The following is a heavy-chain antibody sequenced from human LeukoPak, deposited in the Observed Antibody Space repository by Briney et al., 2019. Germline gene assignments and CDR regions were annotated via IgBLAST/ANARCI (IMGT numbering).Heavy chain of an antibody. CDR2: IIPIFGTA. Sequence: ASVKVSCKASGGTFSSYAISWVRQAPGQGLEWMGGIIPIFGTANYAQKFQGRVTITADESTSTAYMELSSLRSEDTAVYYCAREVRRHGYPPTVTRFDYWGQGILVTVSS. V-gene: IGHV1-69*13. CDR1: GGTFSSYA. J-gene: IGHJ4*02. D-gene: IGHD4-17*01. CDR3: AREVRRHGYPPTVTRFDY.